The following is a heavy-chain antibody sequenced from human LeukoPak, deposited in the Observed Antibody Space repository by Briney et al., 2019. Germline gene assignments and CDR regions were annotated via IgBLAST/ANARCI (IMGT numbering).Heavy chain of an antibody. Sequence: GASVKVSCKASGYTFTSYGISWVRQAPGQGLEWMGWISAYNGNTNYAQKLQGRVTMTTDTSTSTAYMELRSLRSDDTAVYYCARLRDIVVVPAAVLDYWGQGTLVTVSS. V-gene: IGHV1-18*04. J-gene: IGHJ4*02. CDR1: GYTFTSYG. CDR2: ISAYNGNT. CDR3: ARLRDIVVVPAAVLDY. D-gene: IGHD2-2*01.